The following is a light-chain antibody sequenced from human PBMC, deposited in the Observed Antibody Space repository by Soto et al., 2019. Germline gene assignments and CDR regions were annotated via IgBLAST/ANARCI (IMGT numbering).Light chain of an antibody. CDR3: SSYAGRNTLV. Sequence: QSALTPPPSASGSPGQSVTISFPGTSIDVDIYNYVSWYQQHPGKAPKLIIYEVTKRPSGVPDRFSGSKSGNTASLTVSGLQTEDEAEYYCSSYAGRNTLVFGTGTKVTVL. CDR1: SIDVDIYNY. J-gene: IGLJ1*01. CDR2: EVT. V-gene: IGLV2-8*01.